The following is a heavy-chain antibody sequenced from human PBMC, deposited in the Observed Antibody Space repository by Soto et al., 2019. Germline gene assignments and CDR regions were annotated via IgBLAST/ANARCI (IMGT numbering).Heavy chain of an antibody. Sequence: EVQLLESGGGLVQPGGSLRLSCAASVFPFSSYAMSWVRHAPDKGLEWVSAIGFRGDSTYYADSVKGRFTISRDNSKNPLYLQMNSLRAEDTAVYYCARRFSSSSFYFDYWGQGTLVTVSS. V-gene: IGHV3-23*01. D-gene: IGHD6-6*01. CDR2: IGFRGDST. CDR1: VFPFSSYA. CDR3: ARRFSSSSFYFDY. J-gene: IGHJ4*02.